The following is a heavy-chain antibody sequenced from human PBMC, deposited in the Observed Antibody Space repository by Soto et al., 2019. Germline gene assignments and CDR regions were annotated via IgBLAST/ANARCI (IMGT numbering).Heavy chain of an antibody. CDR2: ISPYNDHT. CDR1: GYTFIRYG. J-gene: IGHJ6*01. D-gene: IGHD3-16*01. V-gene: IGHV1-18*01. Sequence: QVQLAQSTGEVKKPGASVRVSCKATGYTFIRYGIAWVRQAPGQGFEWMGWISPYNDHTVYAQKFQGRVTMTADTSTRTVYMKLRGLKSDDTAVYYCARGGYYDNSWGKLSHYGLDVW. CDR3: ARGGYYDNSWGKLSHYGLDV.